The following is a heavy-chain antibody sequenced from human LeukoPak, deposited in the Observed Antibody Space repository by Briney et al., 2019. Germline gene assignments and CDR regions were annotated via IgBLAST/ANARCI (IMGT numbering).Heavy chain of an antibody. CDR1: GGSISNYY. V-gene: IGHV4-59*01. Sequence: SETLSLTCTVSGGSISNYYWSWIRQPPGRGLEWIGYIYYSGSTNCNPSLKSRVTISVDTSKNQFSLKLSSVTAADTAVYYCARLGHDAFDIWGQGTMVTVSS. CDR2: IYYSGST. CDR3: ARLGHDAFDI. J-gene: IGHJ3*02.